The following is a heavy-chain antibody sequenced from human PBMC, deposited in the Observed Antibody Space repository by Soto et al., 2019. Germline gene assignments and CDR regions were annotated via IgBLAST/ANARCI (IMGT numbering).Heavy chain of an antibody. J-gene: IGHJ4*02. CDR1: GFTFSSYA. CDR3: ARLDGLPYYFDY. Sequence: GGSLRLSCAASGFTFSSYAMSGVRQAPGKGLEWVSAISGSGGSTYYADSVKGRFTISRDNSKNTLYLQVNSLRAEDTAVYYCARLDGLPYYFDYWGQGTLVTVSS. CDR2: ISGSGGST. D-gene: IGHD3-9*01. V-gene: IGHV3-23*01.